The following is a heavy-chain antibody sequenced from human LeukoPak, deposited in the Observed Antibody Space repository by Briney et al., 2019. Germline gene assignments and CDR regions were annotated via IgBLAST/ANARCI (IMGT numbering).Heavy chain of an antibody. V-gene: IGHV4-34*01. J-gene: IGHJ6*03. CDR2: INHSGST. Sequence: PSETLSLTCAVYGGSFSGYYWSWIRQPPGKGLDWIGEINHSGSTNYNPSLKSRVTISVDTSKNQFSLKLSSVTAADTAVYYCARPLWFGSSEGDYYYMDVWGKGTTVTASS. CDR1: GGSFSGYY. D-gene: IGHD3-10*01. CDR3: ARPLWFGSSEGDYYYMDV.